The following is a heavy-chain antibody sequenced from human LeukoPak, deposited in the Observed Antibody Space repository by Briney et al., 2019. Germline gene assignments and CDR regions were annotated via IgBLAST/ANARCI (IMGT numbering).Heavy chain of an antibody. CDR1: GFSFSTYS. CDR3: AKGDSYDPFEH. J-gene: IGHJ4*02. Sequence: GGSLRLSCAASGFSFSTYSFNWVRQAPGKGLEWVSSITTTSSYIWYADSVKGRFTISRDNAQNSLYLQMNSLRVEDTAVYYCAKGDSYDPFEHWGLGTLVTVSS. D-gene: IGHD3-16*01. V-gene: IGHV3-21*01. CDR2: ITTTSSYI.